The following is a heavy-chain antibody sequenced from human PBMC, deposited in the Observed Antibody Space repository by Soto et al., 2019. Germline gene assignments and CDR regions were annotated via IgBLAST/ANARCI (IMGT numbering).Heavy chain of an antibody. CDR1: GFTFDDYV. D-gene: IGHD2-2*01. J-gene: IGHJ5*02. CDR3: AKDMSARSDSWLNWFDP. V-gene: IGHV3-9*01. Sequence: EVQLVESGGGLVKPGGSLRLSCAASGFTFDDYVMHWVRQAPGKGLEWVSGISWKSGTIGYADSVQGRFTISRDNAKNSLYWQMSRLRTEDTAFYYCAKDMSARSDSWLNWFDPWGQGTLVTVSS. CDR2: ISWKSGTI.